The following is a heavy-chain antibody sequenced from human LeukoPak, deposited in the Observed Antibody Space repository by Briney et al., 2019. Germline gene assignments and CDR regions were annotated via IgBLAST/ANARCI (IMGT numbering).Heavy chain of an antibody. CDR1: GYTFTSYG. CDR3: ARGSFWFDP. D-gene: IGHD2-15*01. CDR2: ISAYNGHT. Sequence: ASVKVSCKASGYTFTSYGITWVRQAPGQGLEWMGWISAYNGHTNYAQKMQGRVTMTTETSTRTAYMELRSLRSDDTAVYYCARGSFWFDPWGQGTLVAVSS. V-gene: IGHV1-18*01. J-gene: IGHJ5*02.